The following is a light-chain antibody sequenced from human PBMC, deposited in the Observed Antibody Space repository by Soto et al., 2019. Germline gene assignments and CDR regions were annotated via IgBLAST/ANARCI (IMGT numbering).Light chain of an antibody. Sequence: DVQMTQSPSSLSASVGDRVSITCRASQSIKKSLNWYQQKPGKAPKLLLYAASNLQSGVPSRFSGSGSGTDFTLTITGLQPEDFATYYCQQNYIVPPWTFGPGTKLEIK. J-gene: IGKJ1*01. CDR3: QQNYIVPPWT. CDR1: QSIKKS. V-gene: IGKV1-39*01. CDR2: AAS.